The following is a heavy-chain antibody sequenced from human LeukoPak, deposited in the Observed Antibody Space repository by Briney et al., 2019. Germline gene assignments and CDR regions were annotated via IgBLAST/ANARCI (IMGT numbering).Heavy chain of an antibody. Sequence: GGSLRLSCAASGFTFSSYGMHWVRQAPGEGLEWVAFIPYDGTNKYYADSVKGRFSISRDNSKNTLYLQMNSLRAEDTAVYYCAKEDGRSGWSLDLWGRGTLVTVSS. V-gene: IGHV3-30*02. CDR3: AKEDGRSGWSLDL. CDR2: IPYDGTNK. CDR1: GFTFSSYG. D-gene: IGHD6-19*01. J-gene: IGHJ2*01.